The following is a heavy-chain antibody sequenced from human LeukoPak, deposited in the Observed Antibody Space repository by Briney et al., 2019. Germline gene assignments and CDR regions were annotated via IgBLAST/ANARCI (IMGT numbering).Heavy chain of an antibody. V-gene: IGHV4-4*07. Sequence: SETLSLTCTVSGGSMSSYHWSCIRQPAGKGLEWIGRIYSTGSTNYNPSLKSRVTMSVDTSKNQFSLRLRSVTAADTAVYYCARQIASAGTAGFDFWGQGALVTVSS. J-gene: IGHJ4*02. D-gene: IGHD6-13*01. CDR3: ARQIASAGTAGFDF. CDR2: IYSTGST. CDR1: GGSMSSYH.